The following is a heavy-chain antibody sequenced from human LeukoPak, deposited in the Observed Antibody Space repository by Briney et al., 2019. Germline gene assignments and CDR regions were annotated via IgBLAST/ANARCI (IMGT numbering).Heavy chain of an antibody. Sequence: GGTLRLSCAASGLFFSTNWMSWVRQAPGKGLEWVATIKPDGRDKYYVNSVKGRFTMSRDNGKNSVYLQMNSLSAEDTAVYYCASWEASTNYWGQGTLVTVSP. CDR1: GLFFSTNW. CDR3: ASWEASTNY. J-gene: IGHJ4*02. V-gene: IGHV3-7*01. CDR2: IKPDGRDK. D-gene: IGHD1-26*01.